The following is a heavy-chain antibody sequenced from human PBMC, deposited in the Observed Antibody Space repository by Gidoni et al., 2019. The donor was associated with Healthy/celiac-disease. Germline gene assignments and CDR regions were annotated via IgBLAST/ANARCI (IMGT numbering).Heavy chain of an antibody. V-gene: IGHV1-46*01. D-gene: IGHD1-26*01. J-gene: IGHJ4*02. Sequence: QVQLVQSGAEVKKPGASVKVSCKASGYTFTSYYMHWVRQAPGQGLEWMGIINPSGGSTRYAQKFQGRVTMTRDTSTSTVYMELSSLRSEDTAVYYCARDEVGATEFDYWGQGTLVTVSS. CDR1: GYTFTSYY. CDR3: ARDEVGATEFDY. CDR2: INPSGGST.